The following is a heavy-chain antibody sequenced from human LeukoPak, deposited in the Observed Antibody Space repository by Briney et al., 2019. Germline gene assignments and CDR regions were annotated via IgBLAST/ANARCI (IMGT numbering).Heavy chain of an antibody. D-gene: IGHD3-9*01. CDR2: SSAYNGNT. J-gene: IGHJ4*02. CDR1: GYTFSSFG. CDR3: ARDPNYDILTGYYSDY. V-gene: IGHV1-18*01. Sequence: ASVKVSCKASGYTFSSFGISWVRQAPGQGLEWMGWSSAYNGNTNYAQKFQGRVTMTTDTSTSTAYMEVRSLRSDDTAVYYCARDPNYDILTGYYSDYWGQGTLVTVSS.